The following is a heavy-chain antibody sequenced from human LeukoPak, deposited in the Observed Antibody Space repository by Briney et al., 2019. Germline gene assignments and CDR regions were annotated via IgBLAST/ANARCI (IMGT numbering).Heavy chain of an antibody. Sequence: PGGSLRLSCAASGFTFSSYTMNWVRQAPGKGLQWVSTVSASSDIHYSDSVKGRFTISRDNAGNSLYLQMNSLRDEDTAVYYCARHDYYGSLNWFDPWGQGTLITVSS. D-gene: IGHD3-10*01. CDR3: ARHDYYGSLNWFDP. CDR2: VSASSDI. CDR1: GFTFSSYT. V-gene: IGHV3-48*02. J-gene: IGHJ5*02.